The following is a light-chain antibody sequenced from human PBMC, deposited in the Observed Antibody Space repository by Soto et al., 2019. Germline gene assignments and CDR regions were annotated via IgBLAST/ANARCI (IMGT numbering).Light chain of an antibody. Sequence: QSVLTQPPSAFGTPGQRVTISCSGSTSNIGSDTVNWYQQLPGTAPKLLIYRNTQRPSGVPDRFSGSKSGASASLAISGLQSEDEADYYCASWDDSLDVVVFGGGTKLTVL. CDR2: RNT. V-gene: IGLV1-44*01. CDR1: TSNIGSDT. J-gene: IGLJ2*01. CDR3: ASWDDSLDVVV.